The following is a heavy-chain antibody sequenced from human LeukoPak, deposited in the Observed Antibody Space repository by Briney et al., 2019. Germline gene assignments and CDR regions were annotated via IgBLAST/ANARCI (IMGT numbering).Heavy chain of an antibody. CDR1: GGTFSSYA. CDR2: IIPILGIA. CDR3: ARAGDYSGSYDRPPFDY. J-gene: IGHJ4*02. Sequence: GSSVKVSCKASGGTFSSYAISWVRQAPGQGLEWMGRIIPILGIANYAQKFQGRVTITADKSTSTAYMELSSLRSEDTAVYYCARAGDYSGSYDRPPFDYWGQGTLVTVSS. D-gene: IGHD1-26*01. V-gene: IGHV1-69*04.